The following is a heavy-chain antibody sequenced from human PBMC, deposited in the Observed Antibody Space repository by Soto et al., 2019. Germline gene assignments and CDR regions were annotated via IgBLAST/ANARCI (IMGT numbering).Heavy chain of an antibody. CDR1: GYNFTRYD. V-gene: IGHV1-8*01. CDR3: ARSTNDYGDRH. D-gene: IGHD4-17*01. J-gene: IGHJ4*02. CDR2: MNPNSGNT. Sequence: QVQLVQSGAEVKKPGASVKVSCKASGYNFTRYDINWVRQATGQGRAWMGWMNPNSGNTGNAQKFKGRVTMTRNTAISTAYMELSSLRSEDTAVYYCARSTNDYGDRHWGQGTLVTVSS.